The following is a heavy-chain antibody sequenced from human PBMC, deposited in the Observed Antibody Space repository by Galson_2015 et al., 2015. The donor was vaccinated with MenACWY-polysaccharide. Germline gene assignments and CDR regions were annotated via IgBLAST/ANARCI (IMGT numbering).Heavy chain of an antibody. V-gene: IGHV1-69*04. Sequence: SVKVSCKASGGTFSSYTISWVRQAPGQGLEWMGRIIPILGIANYAQKFQGRVTITADKSTSTAYMELSSPRSEDTAVYYCARDPNIEYSSSSGDYWGQGTLVTVSS. CDR2: IIPILGIA. D-gene: IGHD6-6*01. J-gene: IGHJ4*02. CDR3: ARDPNIEYSSSSGDY. CDR1: GGTFSSYT.